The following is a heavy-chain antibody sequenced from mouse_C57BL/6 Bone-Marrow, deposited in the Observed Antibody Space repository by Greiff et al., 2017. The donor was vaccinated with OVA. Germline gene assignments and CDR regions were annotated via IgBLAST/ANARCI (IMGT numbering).Heavy chain of an antibody. J-gene: IGHJ2*01. V-gene: IGHV1-26*01. CDR1: GYTFTDYY. CDR3: ARKAIYYDYGNYFDY. CDR2: INPNNGGT. D-gene: IGHD2-4*01. Sequence: VQLQQSGPELVKPGASVKISCKASGYTFTDYYMNWVKQSHGKSLEWIGDINPNNGGTSYNQKFKGKATLTVDKSSSTAYMELRSLTSEDSAVYYCARKAIYYDYGNYFDYWGQGTTLTVSS.